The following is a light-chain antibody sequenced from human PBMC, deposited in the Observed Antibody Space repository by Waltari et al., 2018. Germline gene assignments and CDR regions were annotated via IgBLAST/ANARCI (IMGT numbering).Light chain of an antibody. J-gene: IGLJ1*01. V-gene: IGLV2-14*03. Sequence: QSALTQPASVSGSPGQSITIPCTGTSGDVGGYDLVSWYQQHPGKAPKLMIYDATNRPSGVSYRFSASTSGNTASLTISDLRPEDEAEYYCSAFTSSSTGIFGSGTTVTVL. CDR3: SAFTSSSTGI. CDR2: DAT. CDR1: SGDVGGYDL.